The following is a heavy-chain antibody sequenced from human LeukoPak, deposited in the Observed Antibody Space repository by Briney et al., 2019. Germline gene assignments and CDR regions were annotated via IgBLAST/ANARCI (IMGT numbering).Heavy chain of an antibody. CDR1: GGSISSSSYY. D-gene: IGHD2-2*01. CDR3: ARVIIVVVPAAIREFDY. CDR2: IYYSGST. J-gene: IGHJ4*02. V-gene: IGHV4-39*01. Sequence: SETLSLTCTVSGGSISSSSYYWGWIRQPPGKGLEWVGSIYYSGSTYDNPSLKSRVTISVDTSKNQFSLKLSSVTAADMAVYYCARVIIVVVPAAIREFDYWGQGTLVTVSS.